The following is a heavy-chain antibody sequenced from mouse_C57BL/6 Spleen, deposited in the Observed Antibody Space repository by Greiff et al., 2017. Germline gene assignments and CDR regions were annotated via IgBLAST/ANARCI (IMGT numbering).Heavy chain of an antibody. CDR1: GYTFTSSW. J-gene: IGHJ2*01. D-gene: IGHD1-1*01. CDR2: LDPSDSYT. CDR3: ARRILSSHYYGSSLFGY. V-gene: IGHV1-50*01. Sequence: QVQLQQPGAELVKPGASVKLSCQASGYTFTSSWMQWVKQRPGQGLEWIGELDPSDSYTNSKQQFKGKATLTVDTSSSTAYMQLSSLTSEDSAVYYCARRILSSHYYGSSLFGYWGQGTTLTVSS.